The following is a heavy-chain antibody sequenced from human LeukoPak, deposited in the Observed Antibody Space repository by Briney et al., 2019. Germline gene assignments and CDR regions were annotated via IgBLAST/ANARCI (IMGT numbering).Heavy chain of an antibody. CDR1: GFTFSSYW. V-gene: IGHV3-7*01. CDR3: ARTSYDYVWGSYPSYYFDY. D-gene: IGHD3-16*02. CDR2: IKQDGSEK. J-gene: IGHJ4*02. Sequence: RPGGSLRLSCAASGFTFSSYWMSWVRQAPGKGLEWVANIKQDGSEKYYVDSVKGRFTITRDNAKNSLYLQMNSLRAEDTAVYYCARTSYDYVWGSYPSYYFDYWGQGTLVTVSS.